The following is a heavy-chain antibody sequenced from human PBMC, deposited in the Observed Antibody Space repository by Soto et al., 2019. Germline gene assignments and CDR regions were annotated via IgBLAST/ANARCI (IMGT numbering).Heavy chain of an antibody. J-gene: IGHJ4*02. D-gene: IGHD1-26*01. V-gene: IGHV3-48*02. Sequence: HPSETLRLSCAASGFTFSGYSMNWVRQAPGKGLEWVSYISSLSSPRYYAESVEGRFIISRDNAKNSLYLQMNSLRDEDTAVYFCAREDILGARSFDYWGQGALVTVSS. CDR2: ISSLSSPR. CDR3: AREDILGARSFDY. CDR1: GFTFSGYS.